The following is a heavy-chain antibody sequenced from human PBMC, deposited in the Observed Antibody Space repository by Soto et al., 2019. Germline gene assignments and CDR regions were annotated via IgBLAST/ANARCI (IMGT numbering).Heavy chain of an antibody. Sequence: GGSLRLSCAASGFTFSSYAMSWVRQAPGKGMEWVSGISGTGGSTNYAGSVKGRFTVSRGNSKNTLYLQMNSLRAEDTAVFYGASRKASRIAVAGYWGLGTLVTFSS. CDR3: ASRKASRIAVAGY. V-gene: IGHV3-23*01. CDR1: GFTFSSYA. CDR2: ISGTGGST. D-gene: IGHD6-19*01. J-gene: IGHJ4*02.